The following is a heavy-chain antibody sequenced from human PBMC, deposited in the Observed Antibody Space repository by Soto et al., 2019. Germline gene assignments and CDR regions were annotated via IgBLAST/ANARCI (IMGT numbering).Heavy chain of an antibody. V-gene: IGHV3-23*01. CDR3: AKVGPAAEGYPADAFDI. CDR1: GFSFSSSA. J-gene: IGHJ3*02. CDR2: ISGTGGSR. Sequence: EVQLLESGGGLVQPGGSLRLSCAASGFSFSSSAMSWVRQAPGKGLERVSLISGTGGSRYYADSVKGRFTISRDNSKNTLYLQMNGLRGEDTAIYYCAKVGPAAEGYPADAFDIWGQGTMVAVSS. D-gene: IGHD5-12*01.